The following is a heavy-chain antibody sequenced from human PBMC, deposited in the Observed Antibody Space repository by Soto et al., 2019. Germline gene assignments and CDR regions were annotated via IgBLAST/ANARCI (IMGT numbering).Heavy chain of an antibody. CDR2: IIPILGIA. J-gene: IGHJ4*02. CDR3: ARDKHGDYADY. D-gene: IGHD4-17*01. CDR1: GGTFSSYT. V-gene: IGHV1-69*04. Sequence: SVKVSCKASGGTFSSYTISWVRQAPGQGLEWMGRIIPILGIANYAQKFQGRVTITADKSTSTAYMELSSLRSEDTAVYYCARDKHGDYADYWGQGALVTVSS.